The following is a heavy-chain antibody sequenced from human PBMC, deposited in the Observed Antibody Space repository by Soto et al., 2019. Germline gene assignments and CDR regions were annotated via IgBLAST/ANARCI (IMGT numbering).Heavy chain of an antibody. CDR2: IYYRGNA. V-gene: IGHV4-39*01. CDR3: ARLEGLATISYYFDF. Sequence: QLQLQESGPGLVKPSETLSLTCSVSDDSINSDKYYWGWIRQPPGKGLEWIGSIYYRGNAYYNPSLQTRVTISLDKSKSQFSLKLNSMTAADSAVYFSARLEGLATISYYFDFWGPGALVTVSS. CDR1: DDSINSDKYY. J-gene: IGHJ4*02. D-gene: IGHD3-9*01.